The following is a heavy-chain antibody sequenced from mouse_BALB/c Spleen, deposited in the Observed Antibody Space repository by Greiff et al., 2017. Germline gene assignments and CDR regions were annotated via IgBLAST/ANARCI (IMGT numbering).Heavy chain of an antibody. CDR3: ARDYYGSSYYFDD. V-gene: IGHV2-9*02. CDR1: GFSLTSYG. J-gene: IGHJ2*01. D-gene: IGHD1-1*01. Sequence: VKLMESGPGLVAPSQSLSITCTVSGFSLTSYGVHWVRQPPGKGLEWLGVIWAGGSTNYNSALMSRLSISKDNSKSQVFLKMNSLQTDDTAMYYCARDYYGSSYYFDDWGQGTTLTVSS. CDR2: IWAGGST.